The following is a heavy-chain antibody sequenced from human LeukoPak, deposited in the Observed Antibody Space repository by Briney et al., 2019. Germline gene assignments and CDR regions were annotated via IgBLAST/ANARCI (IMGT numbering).Heavy chain of an antibody. CDR3: ARVIVGARAFDY. D-gene: IGHD1-26*01. CDR2: INPSGGST. Sequence: ASVKVSCKASGYTFTGYYMHWVRQAPGQGLEWMGIINPSGGSTSYAQKFQGRVTMTRDMPTSTVYMELSSLRSEDTAVYYCARVIVGARAFDYWGQGTLVTVSS. CDR1: GYTFTGYY. V-gene: IGHV1-46*01. J-gene: IGHJ4*02.